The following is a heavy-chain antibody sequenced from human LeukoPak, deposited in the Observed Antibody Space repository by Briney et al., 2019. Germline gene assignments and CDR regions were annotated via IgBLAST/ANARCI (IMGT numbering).Heavy chain of an antibody. CDR2: MNPNSGNT. Sequence: ASVKVSCKASGYTFTSYDINWVRQATGQGLEWMGWMNPNSGNTGYAQKFQGRVTMTRSTSISTAYMELSSLRSEDTAVYYCAREGYQLLFRSYGMDVWGQGTTVTVSS. D-gene: IGHD2-2*01. V-gene: IGHV1-8*01. CDR3: AREGYQLLFRSYGMDV. CDR1: GYTFTSYD. J-gene: IGHJ6*02.